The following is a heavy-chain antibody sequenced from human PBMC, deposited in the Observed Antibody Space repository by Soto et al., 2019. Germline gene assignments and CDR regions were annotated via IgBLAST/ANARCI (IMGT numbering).Heavy chain of an antibody. J-gene: IGHJ5*01. CDR3: ARGGRLHWVES. CDR2: IKHTGDA. D-gene: IGHD3-16*01. V-gene: IGHV4-4*02. Sequence: QVHLQESGPGLVKPSETLSLTCAVSGDSIKTETWWSWLRQLPGTGLEWIGEIKHTGDANANPARRSRVSMSVHRTTNHFSLTLRSVSAGGTAVYFCARGGRLHWVESWGQGTLVTVSS. CDR1: GDSIKTETW.